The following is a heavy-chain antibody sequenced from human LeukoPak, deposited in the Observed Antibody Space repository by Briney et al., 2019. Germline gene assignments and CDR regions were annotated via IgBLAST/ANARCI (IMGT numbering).Heavy chain of an antibody. Sequence: GSLRLSCAASGFTFSSYGMHWVRQAPGKGLEWVAFIRYDGSNKYYADSVKGRFTISRDNSKNTLYLQMNSLRAEDTAVYYCAKGMATPKVFDYWGQGTLVTVSS. V-gene: IGHV3-30*02. CDR1: GFTFSSYG. CDR2: IRYDGSNK. CDR3: AKGMATPKVFDY. D-gene: IGHD5-24*01. J-gene: IGHJ4*02.